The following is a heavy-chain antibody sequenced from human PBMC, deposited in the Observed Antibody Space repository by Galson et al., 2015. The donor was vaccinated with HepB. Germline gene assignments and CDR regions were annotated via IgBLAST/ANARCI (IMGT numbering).Heavy chain of an antibody. V-gene: IGHV3-7*03. Sequence: SLRLSCAASGFTFSSYWMSWVRQAPGKGLEWVANIKQDGSEKYYVDSVKGRFTISRDNAKNSLYLQMNSLRAEDTAVYYCARDLFVSGITISPGMDVWGQGTTVTVSS. CDR3: ARDLFVSGITISPGMDV. J-gene: IGHJ6*02. D-gene: IGHD3-3*01. CDR2: IKQDGSEK. CDR1: GFTFSSYW.